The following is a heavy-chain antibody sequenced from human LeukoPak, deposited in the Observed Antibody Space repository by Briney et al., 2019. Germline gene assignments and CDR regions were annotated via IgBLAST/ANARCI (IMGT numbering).Heavy chain of an antibody. CDR2: IYSGGRT. CDR3: ARDMVDPGAFDI. Sequence: PGGSLRLSCAASGFSVSTNYMTWVRQAPGKGLDWVSLIYSGGRTYYADSVKGRFSISRDTSTNTLYLQMSHLRVEDTAIYYCARDMVDPGAFDIWGQGTMVTVSS. V-gene: IGHV3-53*01. D-gene: IGHD2-15*01. J-gene: IGHJ3*02. CDR1: GFSVSTNY.